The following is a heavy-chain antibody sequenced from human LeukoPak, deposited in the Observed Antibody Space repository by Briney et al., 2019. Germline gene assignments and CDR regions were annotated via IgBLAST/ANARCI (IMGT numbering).Heavy chain of an antibody. J-gene: IGHJ5*02. V-gene: IGHV3-30*04. CDR3: ARGVVISHWFDP. Sequence: GGSLRLSCAASGFTFSSYAMHWVRQAPGKGREWVAVISYDGSNKYYADSVKGRFTISRDNSKNTLYLQMNSLRAEDTAVYYCARGVVISHWFDPWGQGTLVTVSS. CDR1: GFTFSSYA. CDR2: ISYDGSNK. D-gene: IGHD3-3*01.